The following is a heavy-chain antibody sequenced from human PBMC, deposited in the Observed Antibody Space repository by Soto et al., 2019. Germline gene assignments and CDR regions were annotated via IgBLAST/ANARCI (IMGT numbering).Heavy chain of an antibody. Sequence: PTLVNPTQTLTLTCTFSGFSLRNGEVGVGWIRQPPGKALEWLALIYWNDDERYNPSLKSRLTITKDTSKNQVVLTMTNMDPVDTGTYYCAHSGGSGGFCSSTSCLGPSNYWGQGALVTVSS. CDR2: IYWNDDE. J-gene: IGHJ4*02. D-gene: IGHD2-2*01. V-gene: IGHV2-5*01. CDR1: GFSLRNGEVG. CDR3: AHSGGSGGFCSSTSCLGPSNY.